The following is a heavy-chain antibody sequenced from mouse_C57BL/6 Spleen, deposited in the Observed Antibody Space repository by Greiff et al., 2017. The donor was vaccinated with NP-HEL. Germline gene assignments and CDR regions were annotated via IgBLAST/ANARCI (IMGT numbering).Heavy chain of an antibody. J-gene: IGHJ3*01. CDR1: GYAFTNYL. CDR2: INPGSGGT. V-gene: IGHV1-54*01. Sequence: VQLQQSGAELVRPGTSVKVSCKASGYAFTNYLIEWVKQRPGQGLEWIGVINPGSGGTNYNEKFKGKATLTADKSSSTAYMQLSSLTSEDSAVYLCARLLGVAYWGQGTLVTVSA. CDR3: ARLLGVAY. D-gene: IGHD3-1*01.